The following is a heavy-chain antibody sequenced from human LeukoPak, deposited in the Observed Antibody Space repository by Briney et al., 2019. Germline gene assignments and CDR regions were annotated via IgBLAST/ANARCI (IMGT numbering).Heavy chain of an antibody. J-gene: IGHJ5*02. D-gene: IGHD3-22*01. V-gene: IGHV4-61*02. CDR2: IYTSGST. Sequence: SQTLSLTCTVSGGSISSGSYYWCWIRQPAGKGLEWIGRIYTSGSTNYNPSLKSRVTISVDTSKNQFSLKLSSVTAADTAVYYCARSVYYYDSSGYYLNSFDPWGQGTLVTVSS. CDR1: GGSISSGSYY. CDR3: ARSVYYYDSSGYYLNSFDP.